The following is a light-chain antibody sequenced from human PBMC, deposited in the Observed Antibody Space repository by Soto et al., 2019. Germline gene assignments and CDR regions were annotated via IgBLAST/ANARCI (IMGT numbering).Light chain of an antibody. Sequence: QSALTQPASVSGSPGQSITISCTGTSSDVGGYNYVSWYQQHPGKAPKLMISEVSNRPSGVSNRFSGSKSGNTASLTISGLQAEDEADYYCCSYAGSSTWVFGGGTKVTVL. V-gene: IGLV2-14*01. CDR2: EVS. J-gene: IGLJ3*02. CDR3: CSYAGSSTWV. CDR1: SSDVGGYNY.